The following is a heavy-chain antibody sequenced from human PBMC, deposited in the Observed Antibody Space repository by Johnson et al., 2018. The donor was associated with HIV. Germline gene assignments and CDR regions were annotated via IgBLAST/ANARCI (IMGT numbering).Heavy chain of an antibody. D-gene: IGHD2-15*01. CDR2: INWNGGRT. Sequence: VQLVESGGGVVRPGGSLRLSCTVAGFRFDDYGMSWVRQAPGKGLEWISTINWNGGRTGYVDSLKGRFTISSDNAKNSLYLQMDSLRPEDTAVYFCARDPCTGASCLPGAFDIWGQGTLVTVSS. V-gene: IGHV3-20*04. J-gene: IGHJ3*02. CDR1: GFRFDDYG. CDR3: ARDPCTGASCLPGAFDI.